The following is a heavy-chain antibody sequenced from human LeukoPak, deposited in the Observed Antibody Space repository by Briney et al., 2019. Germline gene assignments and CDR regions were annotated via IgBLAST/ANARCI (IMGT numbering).Heavy chain of an antibody. D-gene: IGHD6-19*01. CDR3: ASTAVAGKSYFDY. J-gene: IGHJ4*02. V-gene: IGHV4-34*01. CDR2: INHSGST. Sequence: SETLSLTCAVYGGSFSGYYWSWIRQPPGKGLEWIGEINHSGSTNYNPSLKSRVTISVDTSENQFSLKLSSVTAADTAVYYCASTAVAGKSYFDYWGQGTLVTVSS. CDR1: GGSFSGYY.